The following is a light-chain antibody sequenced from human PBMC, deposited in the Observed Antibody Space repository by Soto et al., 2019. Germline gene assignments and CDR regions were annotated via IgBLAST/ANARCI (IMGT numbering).Light chain of an antibody. Sequence: DIVLTQSPGTLSLSPGERATLSCRASQSVSSSYLAWYQQKPGQAPRLLINAASNRATGIPDRFSGSGSGMDFTLTISSLEPEDFAVYYCQQSGDSQWTFGQGTKVDIK. CDR2: AAS. V-gene: IGKV3-20*01. CDR3: QQSGDSQWT. CDR1: QSVSSSY. J-gene: IGKJ1*01.